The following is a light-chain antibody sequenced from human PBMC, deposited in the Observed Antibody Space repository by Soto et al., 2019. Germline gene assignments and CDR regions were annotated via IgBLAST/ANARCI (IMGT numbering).Light chain of an antibody. Sequence: QSALTQPPSASGSPGQSVTISCTGTSSDVGGYNYVSWYQQHPGKAPKLMIYEVSERPSGVPDRFSGSKSGNTASLTVSGLQAEDEADYYCSLCTGRNIVVFGGGTKLTVL. CDR3: SLCTGRNIVV. CDR1: SSDVGGYNY. V-gene: IGLV2-8*01. CDR2: EVS. J-gene: IGLJ3*02.